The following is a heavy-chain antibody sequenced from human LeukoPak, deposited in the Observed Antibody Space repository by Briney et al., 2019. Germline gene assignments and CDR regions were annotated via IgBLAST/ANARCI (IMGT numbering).Heavy chain of an antibody. V-gene: IGHV4-31*03. CDR2: IYYSGST. CDR3: AREGTLGYCSSGSCYGLFDY. Sequence: SQTLSLTCTVSGGSISSGGYYWSWIRQHPGKGLEWIGYIYYSGSTYYNPSLKSRVTISVDTSKNQFSLKLSSVTAADTAVYCCAREGTLGYCSSGSCYGLFDYWGQGTLVTVSS. D-gene: IGHD2-15*01. J-gene: IGHJ4*02. CDR1: GGSISSGGYY.